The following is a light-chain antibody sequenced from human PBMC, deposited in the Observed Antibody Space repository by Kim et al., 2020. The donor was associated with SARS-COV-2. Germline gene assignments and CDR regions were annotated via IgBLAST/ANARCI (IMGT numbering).Light chain of an antibody. CDR1: QSVSKS. J-gene: IGKJ4*01. V-gene: IGKV3-11*01. CDR2: DAS. CDR3: QQRSKWPLT. Sequence: EIVLTQSPATLSLSPGERATLSCRASQSVSKSLGWYQQKTGQAPRLLIYDASNRATGIPARFRGSGSGTDFTLTISSLEPEDFAVYYYQQRSKWPLTFGGGTKVDNK.